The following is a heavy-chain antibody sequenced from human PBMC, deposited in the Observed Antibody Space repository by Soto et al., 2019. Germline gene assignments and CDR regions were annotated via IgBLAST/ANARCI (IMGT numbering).Heavy chain of an antibody. CDR2: IHSDGSST. V-gene: IGHV3-74*01. J-gene: IGHJ3*01. Sequence: EVHLVESAGGLVQPGGSLRLSCAASGFTFSYYWMHWVRQAPGQGLVWVSRIHSDGSSTTYADSVKGRFTISRDNAKNTLYLQMNSLRAEDTAVYYCARGDRGAFDLWGQGTMVTVSS. CDR3: ARGDRGAFDL. D-gene: IGHD2-21*02. CDR1: GFTFSYYW.